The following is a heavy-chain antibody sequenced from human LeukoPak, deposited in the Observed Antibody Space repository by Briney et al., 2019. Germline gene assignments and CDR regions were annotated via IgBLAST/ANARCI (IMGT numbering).Heavy chain of an antibody. Sequence: GGSLRLSCAASGFTFSSYEMNWVRQAPGKGLEWVSYISSSGSTIYYADSVKGRFTISRDNAKNSLYLQMNSLRAEDTAVYYCAGEAGSSWFAPLDYWGQGTLVTVSS. CDR2: ISSSGSTI. CDR1: GFTFSSYE. J-gene: IGHJ4*02. CDR3: AGEAGSSWFAPLDY. V-gene: IGHV3-48*03. D-gene: IGHD6-13*01.